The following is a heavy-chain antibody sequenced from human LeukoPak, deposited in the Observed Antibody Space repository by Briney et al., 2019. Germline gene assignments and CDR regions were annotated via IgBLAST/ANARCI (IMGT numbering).Heavy chain of an antibody. CDR3: ARDYEDVDTAMVTKPDY. CDR1: GYTFTNYG. J-gene: IGHJ4*02. CDR2: ISAYNGNT. V-gene: IGHV1-18*01. D-gene: IGHD5-18*01. Sequence: ASVKVSCKASGYTFTNYGISWVRQAPGQGLEWMGWISAYNGNTNYAQKLQGRVTMTTDTSTSTAYMELRSLRSDDTAVYCCARDYEDVDTAMVTKPDYWGQGTLVTVSS.